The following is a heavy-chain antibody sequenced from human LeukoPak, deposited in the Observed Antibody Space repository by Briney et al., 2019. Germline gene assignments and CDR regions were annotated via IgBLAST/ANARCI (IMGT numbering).Heavy chain of an antibody. V-gene: IGHV4-39*01. J-gene: IGHJ4*01. Sequence: SETLSPTCSVSGGSLSNADYYWGWIRQAPGKGLEWIGSMFYGGTNHYNPSLKSRATISVDTSKNQFSLKLTSVTAADAAIYYCARQLPTAAADTRGYFDYWGQGAVVTVSS. CDR1: GGSLSNADYY. D-gene: IGHD6-13*01. CDR2: MFYGGTN. CDR3: ARQLPTAAADTRGYFDY.